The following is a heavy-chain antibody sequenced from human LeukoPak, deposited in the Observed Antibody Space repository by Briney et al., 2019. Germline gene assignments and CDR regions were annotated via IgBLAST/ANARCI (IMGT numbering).Heavy chain of an antibody. V-gene: IGHV3-74*01. Sequence: GGSLRFSCVASGFTFDNYWVHWVRQAPGKGLVWVSRISRDGRTTNYADSVKGRFTISRDNAKNTLYLQMNILKAEDTAIYYCARGPPYAGGYYVGDYWGQGILVTVSS. CDR1: GFTFDNYW. J-gene: IGHJ4*02. CDR2: ISRDGRTT. CDR3: ARGPPYAGGYYVGDY. D-gene: IGHD1-26*01.